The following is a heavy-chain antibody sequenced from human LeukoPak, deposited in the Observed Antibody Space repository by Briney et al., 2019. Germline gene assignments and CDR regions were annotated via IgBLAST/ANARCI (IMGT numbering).Heavy chain of an antibody. D-gene: IGHD3-10*01. J-gene: IGHJ6*03. V-gene: IGHV3-20*01. CDR2: INWNGGST. Sequence: PGGSLRLSCAASGFTFSSYGMHWVRQAPGKGLEWVSGINWNGGSTGYADSVKGRFTISRDNAKNSLYLQMNSLRAEDTALYHCARGGSGSYYRNYYYYMDVWGKGTTVTISS. CDR3: ARGGSGSYYRNYYYYMDV. CDR1: GFTFSSYG.